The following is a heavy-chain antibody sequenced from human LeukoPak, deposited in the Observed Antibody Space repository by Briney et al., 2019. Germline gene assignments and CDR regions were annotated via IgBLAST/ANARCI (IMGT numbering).Heavy chain of an antibody. J-gene: IGHJ4*02. CDR3: AKDSPGTTMVRPLDY. Sequence: GGSLRLSCAVSGFTFSSYAMSWVRQAPGKGLEWVSAISGSGGSTYYADAVKGRFTISRDNSTNTLYLQMNSLRAEDTAVYYCAKDSPGTTMVRPLDYWGQGTLVTVSS. CDR2: ISGSGGST. V-gene: IGHV3-23*01. D-gene: IGHD3-10*01. CDR1: GFTFSSYA.